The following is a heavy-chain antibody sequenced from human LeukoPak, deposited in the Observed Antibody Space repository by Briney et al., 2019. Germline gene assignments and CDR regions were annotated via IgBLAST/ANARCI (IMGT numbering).Heavy chain of an antibody. D-gene: IGHD2-21*01. CDR2: IYTSGST. V-gene: IGHV4-61*02. J-gene: IGHJ3*02. CDR1: GGSISSGSFY. CDR3: AKSNGCGLIDI. Sequence: SETVSLTCTVSGGSISSGSFYWIWIRQPAGKGLEWIGRIYTSGSTNYNPSLKSRVTISVDTSKNQFSLKRSSVTAADTAVYYCAKSNGCGLIDIWGQGIMVAVSS.